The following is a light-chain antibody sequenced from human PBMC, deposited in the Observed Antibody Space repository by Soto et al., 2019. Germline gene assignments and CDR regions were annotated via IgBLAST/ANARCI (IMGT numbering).Light chain of an antibody. Sequence: QSVLTQPPSVSAAPGQKVTISCSGSSSNIGNNYVSWYQHLPGTAPKLLIYDNNKRPSGIPDRLSGTKSGTSATLGITGLQTGDEADYDCGTWDSIRSAGVFGGGTKVTAL. CDR1: SSNIGNNY. V-gene: IGLV1-51*01. CDR2: DNN. J-gene: IGLJ2*01. CDR3: GTWDSIRSAGV.